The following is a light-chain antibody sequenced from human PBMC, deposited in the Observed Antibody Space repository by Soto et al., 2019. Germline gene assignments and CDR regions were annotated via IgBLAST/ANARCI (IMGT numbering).Light chain of an antibody. CDR2: XXX. J-gene: IGKJ1*01. CDR3: QQYYSYPRT. CDR1: EGISSW. Sequence: DIQMTQSPSSVSASVGDRVTITCRASEGISSWLAWYQQXXXXXXXXXXXXXXTLHRGVPSRFSGSGSGTEFTLTMSGLQPEDFATYYCQQYYSYPRTFGQGTKVDIK. V-gene: IGKV1D-16*01.